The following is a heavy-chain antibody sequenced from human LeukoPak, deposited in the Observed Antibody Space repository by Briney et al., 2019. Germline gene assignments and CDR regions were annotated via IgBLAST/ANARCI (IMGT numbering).Heavy chain of an antibody. CDR3: ARRGDEYYYDRPLTA. CDR2: IYPGGSDT. D-gene: IGHD3-22*01. V-gene: IGHV5-51*01. CDR1: GYSFTSYW. J-gene: IGHJ4*02. Sequence: GESLKISCKGSGYSFTSYWNGWVRHMPAKGLEWMGIIYPGGSDTSYSPSFQGQVTISADKSNSPSYLQRSSLKAADTAMYYCARRGDEYYYDRPLTAWGQGTLVTVSS.